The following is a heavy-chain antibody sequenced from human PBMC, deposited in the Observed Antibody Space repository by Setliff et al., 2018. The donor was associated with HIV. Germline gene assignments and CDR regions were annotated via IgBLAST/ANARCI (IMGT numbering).Heavy chain of an antibody. V-gene: IGHV4-59*11. CDR1: GDSINTHY. D-gene: IGHD1-26*01. CDR3: ARSTVGAGASFP. J-gene: IGHJ5*02. Sequence: SETLSLTCTVSGDSINTHYWSWIRQPPGKGLEWIGCISHSGNTNFNTSLNSRVTISLDTSKNQFSLRLTSLTAADTAIYYCARSTVGAGASFPWGRGILVTVSS. CDR2: ISHSGNT.